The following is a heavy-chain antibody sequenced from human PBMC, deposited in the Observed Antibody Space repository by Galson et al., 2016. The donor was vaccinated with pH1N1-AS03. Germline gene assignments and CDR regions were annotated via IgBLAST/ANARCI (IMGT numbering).Heavy chain of an antibody. Sequence: SLRLSCATSGFIFNHYALHWVRQAPGKGLEWVAVISYDGRKRYYPDSVKGRFTISRDNSKNTLYLQMDSLRAEDTAVYYCARHGPWCFDFWAQGTRVTVSS. CDR3: ARHGPWCFDF. J-gene: IGHJ4*02. V-gene: IGHV3-30*04. CDR2: ISYDGRKR. CDR1: GFIFNHYA. D-gene: IGHD2-8*02.